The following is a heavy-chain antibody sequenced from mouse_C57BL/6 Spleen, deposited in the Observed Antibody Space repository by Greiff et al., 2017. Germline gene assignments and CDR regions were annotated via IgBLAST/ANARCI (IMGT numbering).Heavy chain of an antibody. CDR3: ARRRGSSGYLYYFDY. J-gene: IGHJ2*01. D-gene: IGHD3-2*02. CDR2: ISGGGGNT. Sequence: EVKLVESGGGLVKPGGSLKLSCAASGFTFSSYTMSWVRQTPEKRLEWVATISGGGGNTYYPDSVKGRFTISRDNAKNTLYLQMSSLRSEDTALYYCARRRGSSGYLYYFDYWGQGTTLTVSS. V-gene: IGHV5-9*01. CDR1: GFTFSSYT.